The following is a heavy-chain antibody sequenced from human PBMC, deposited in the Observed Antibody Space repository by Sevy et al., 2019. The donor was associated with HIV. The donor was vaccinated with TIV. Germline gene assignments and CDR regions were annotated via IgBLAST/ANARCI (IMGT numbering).Heavy chain of an antibody. Sequence: SETLSLTCTVSGGSISSYYWRWIRQPAGKGLEWIGRIYTSGSTNYNPSLKSRVTMSVDTSKNQFSLKLSSVTAADTAVYYCARDLVVIAAITGYYYGMDVWGQGTTVTVSS. V-gene: IGHV4-4*07. CDR1: GGSISSYY. D-gene: IGHD2-15*01. CDR2: IYTSGST. J-gene: IGHJ6*02. CDR3: ARDLVVIAAITGYYYGMDV.